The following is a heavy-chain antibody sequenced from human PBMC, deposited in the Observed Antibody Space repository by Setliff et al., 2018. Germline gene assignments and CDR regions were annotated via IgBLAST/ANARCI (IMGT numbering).Heavy chain of an antibody. V-gene: IGHV5-51*01. D-gene: IGHD3-16*01. CDR1: GYSFNTQW. Sequence: GESLKISCKGFGYSFNTQWIGWVRQMPGKGLEWLGLIFPGDSDTRYSPSFQGQVTISADKSISTAYLQWSSLKASDTAMYYCARHRWAIDDAFDIWGQGTMVTVSS. CDR2: IFPGDSDT. CDR3: ARHRWAIDDAFDI. J-gene: IGHJ3*02.